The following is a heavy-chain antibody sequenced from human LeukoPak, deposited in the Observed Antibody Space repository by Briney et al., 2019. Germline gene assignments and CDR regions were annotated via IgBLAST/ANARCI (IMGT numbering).Heavy chain of an antibody. V-gene: IGHV3-21*01. Sequence: GGSLRLSCAASGFTFSSYSMNWVRQAPGKGLEWVSSISSSSSYIYYADSVKGRFTISRDNAKNSLYLQMNSLRAEDTAVYYCARDWSVVLEAFDIWGQGTMVTVSS. D-gene: IGHD2-2*01. J-gene: IGHJ3*02. CDR3: ARDWSVVLEAFDI. CDR1: GFTFSSYS. CDR2: ISSSSSYI.